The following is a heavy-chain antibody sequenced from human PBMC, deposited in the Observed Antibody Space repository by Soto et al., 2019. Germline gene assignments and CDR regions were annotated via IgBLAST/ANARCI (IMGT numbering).Heavy chain of an antibody. J-gene: IGHJ6*02. CDR1: GYTFTSYY. D-gene: IGHD1-1*01. Sequence: QVQLVQSGAEVKKPGASVKVSCKASGYTFTSYYMHWVRQAPGQGLEWMGIINPSGGSTSYAQKFQGSVPTTRDTSTSTVYMELSSLRSEDTAVYYCAREVFRQQAFSYGMDVWGQGTTVTVSS. CDR2: INPSGGST. V-gene: IGHV1-46*01. CDR3: AREVFRQQAFSYGMDV.